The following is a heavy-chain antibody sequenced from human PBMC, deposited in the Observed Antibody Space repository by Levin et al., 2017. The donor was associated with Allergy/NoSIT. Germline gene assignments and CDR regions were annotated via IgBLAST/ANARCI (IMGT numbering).Heavy chain of an antibody. CDR3: GRGGGGGGDSCYFDY. CDR2: ISGSGGST. J-gene: IGHJ4*02. V-gene: IGHV3-23*01. CDR1: GFTFSSYA. Sequence: GESLKISCAASGFTFSSYAMSWVRQAPGKGLEWVSSISGSGGSTYYADSVKGRFTISRDNSKNTLYLQMNSLRAEDTAVYYWGRGGGGGGDSCYFDYWGQGTLVTVSS. D-gene: IGHD2-21*02.